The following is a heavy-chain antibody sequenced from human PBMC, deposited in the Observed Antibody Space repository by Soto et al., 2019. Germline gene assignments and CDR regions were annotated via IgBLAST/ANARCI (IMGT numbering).Heavy chain of an antibody. V-gene: IGHV3-9*01. CDR1: GFPIDDYA. D-gene: IGHD2-15*01. CDR3: AKSQGVLVVGNWFDS. J-gene: IGHJ5*01. Sequence: GGSLRLSCVASGFPIDDYAMHWVRQAPGKGLEWVSGISWNSNRIDYAASVKGRFTTSRDNARNSLYLQMNSLRADDTAVYFCAKSQGVLVVGNWFDSWGHGTLVTVSS. CDR2: ISWNSNRI.